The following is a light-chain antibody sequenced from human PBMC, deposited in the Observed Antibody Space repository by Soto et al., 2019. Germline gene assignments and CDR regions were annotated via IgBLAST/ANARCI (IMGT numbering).Light chain of an antibody. CDR1: QSVTSNY. J-gene: IGKJ1*01. CDR3: QQRSNWPWT. CDR2: DAS. V-gene: IGKV3-11*01. Sequence: EIVFTQSPGTLSLSPGERATLSCRASQSVTSNYLAWYQQKPGQAPRLLIYDASNRATGIPARFSGSGSGTDFTLTISSLEPEDFAVYYCQQRSNWPWTFGQGTKVDIK.